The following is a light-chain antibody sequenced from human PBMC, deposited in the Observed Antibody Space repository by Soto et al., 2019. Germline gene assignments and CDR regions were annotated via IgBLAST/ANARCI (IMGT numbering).Light chain of an antibody. CDR1: QSFSSY. V-gene: IGKV3-11*01. J-gene: IGKJ5*01. CDR2: DAS. Sequence: EIVLTQSPATLSLSPGERATLSCRASQSFSSYLAWYQQKPGQAPRLLIYDASKMAAGIPARFSGRGSVTDFTLTISSLEPEDFSVYYCQQRSNWPPVITFGQGTRLEIK. CDR3: QQRSNWPPVIT.